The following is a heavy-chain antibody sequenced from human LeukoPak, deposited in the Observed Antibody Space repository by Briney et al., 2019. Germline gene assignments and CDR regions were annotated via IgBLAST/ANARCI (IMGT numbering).Heavy chain of an antibody. Sequence: GGSLTLSCAASGFAFSSQAMGWVRQAPGKGLEWVSVISDSGDSTYYADSVKGRFTISRDNSKNTLYLQMNSLRAEDTAIYYCAKDARGSSGWYFFDHWGQGTLVTVSS. CDR1: GFAFSSQA. CDR3: AKDARGSSGWYFFDH. V-gene: IGHV3-23*01. D-gene: IGHD6-19*01. J-gene: IGHJ4*02. CDR2: ISDSGDST.